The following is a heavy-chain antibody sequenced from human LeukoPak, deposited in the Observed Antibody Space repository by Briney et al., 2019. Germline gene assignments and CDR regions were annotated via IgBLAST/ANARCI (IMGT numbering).Heavy chain of an antibody. Sequence: PGGSLRLSCAASGFTVSSSYMSWVRQAPGKGLEWVSVIYSGGSTYYADSVKGRFTISRDNSKNTLSLQMNSLRADDTAVYYCARDFGSGSYYAFFDYWGQGTLVTVSS. J-gene: IGHJ4*02. CDR1: GFTVSSSY. V-gene: IGHV3-53*05. CDR2: IYSGGST. D-gene: IGHD3-10*01. CDR3: ARDFGSGSYYAFFDY.